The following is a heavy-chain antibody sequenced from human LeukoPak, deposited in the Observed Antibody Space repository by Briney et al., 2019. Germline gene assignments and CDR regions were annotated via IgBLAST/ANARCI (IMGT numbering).Heavy chain of an antibody. CDR2: IYTSGST. Sequence: SQTLSLTCTVSGGSISSGSYYWSWIRQPAGKGLEWIGRIYTSGSTNYNPPLKSRVTISVDTSKNQFSLKLSSVTAADTAVYYCAREEYYDFWSGYQNWFDPWGQGTLVTVSS. CDR3: AREEYYDFWSGYQNWFDP. D-gene: IGHD3-3*01. V-gene: IGHV4-61*02. J-gene: IGHJ5*02. CDR1: GGSISSGSYY.